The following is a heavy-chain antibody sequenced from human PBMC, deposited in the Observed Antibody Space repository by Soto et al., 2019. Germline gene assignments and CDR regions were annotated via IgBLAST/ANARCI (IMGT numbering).Heavy chain of an antibody. J-gene: IGHJ5*02. CDR3: ARAGGYCSGGSCHGWFDP. V-gene: IGHV4-59*01. D-gene: IGHD2-15*01. Sequence: ETLSLTCTVSGGSISSYYWSWIRQPPGKGLEWIGYIYYSGSTNYNPSLKSRVTISVDTSKNQFSLKLSSVTAADTAVYYCARAGGYCSGGSCHGWFDPWGQGTLVTAPQ. CDR1: GGSISSYY. CDR2: IYYSGST.